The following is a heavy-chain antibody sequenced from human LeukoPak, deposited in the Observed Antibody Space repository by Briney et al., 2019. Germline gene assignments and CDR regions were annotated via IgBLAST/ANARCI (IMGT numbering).Heavy chain of an antibody. D-gene: IGHD1-26*01. CDR3: ARSLLSGGTDY. CDR2: INPNSGGT. V-gene: IGHV1-2*06. Sequence: ASVKVSCKASGYTFTGYYMHWVRQAPGQGLEWMGRINPNSGGTNYAQKFQGKVTMTRDTSISTAYMELSRLRSDDTAVYYCARSLLSGGTDYWGQGTLVTVSS. J-gene: IGHJ4*02. CDR1: GYTFTGYY.